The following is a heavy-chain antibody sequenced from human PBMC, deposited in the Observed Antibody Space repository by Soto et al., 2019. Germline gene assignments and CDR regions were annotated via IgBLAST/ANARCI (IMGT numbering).Heavy chain of an antibody. CDR2: ISYDGSNK. J-gene: IGHJ4*02. V-gene: IGHV3-30-3*01. CDR3: ARGPGEAARLLDY. D-gene: IGHD6-6*01. CDR1: GFTFSSYA. Sequence: GGSLRLSCSASGFTFSSYAMHWVRQAPGKGLEWVAVISYDGSNKYYADSVKGRFTISRDNSKNTLYLQMNSLRAEDTAVYYCARGPGEAARLLDYWGQGTLVTVSS.